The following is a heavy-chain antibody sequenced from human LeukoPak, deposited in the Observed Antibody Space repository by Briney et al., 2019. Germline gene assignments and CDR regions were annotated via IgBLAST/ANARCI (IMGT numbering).Heavy chain of an antibody. D-gene: IGHD5-18*01. CDR3: AKDPPWIQLWLAFPDY. J-gene: IGHJ4*02. CDR1: GFTFSSYG. V-gene: IGHV3-30*18. Sequence: PGGSLRLSCAASGFTFSSYGMHWVRQAPGKGLEWVAVISYDGSNKYYADSVKGRFTISRDNPKNTLYLQMNSLRAEDTAVYYCAKDPPWIQLWLAFPDYWGQGTLVTVSS. CDR2: ISYDGSNK.